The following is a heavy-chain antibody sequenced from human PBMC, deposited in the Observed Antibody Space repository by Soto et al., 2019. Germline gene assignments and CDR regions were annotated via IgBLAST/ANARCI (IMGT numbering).Heavy chain of an antibody. D-gene: IGHD4-4*01. CDR1: GGTFSSYA. CDR3: ATDSDYSSSWAY. Sequence: SVKVSCKASGGTFSSYAISWVRQAPGQVLEWMGGIIPIFGTANYAQKFQGRVTMTRDTSITTAYMDLSSLKSDDTAVYYCATDSDYSSSWAYWGQGTTVTVSS. V-gene: IGHV1-69*05. CDR2: IIPIFGTA. J-gene: IGHJ4*02.